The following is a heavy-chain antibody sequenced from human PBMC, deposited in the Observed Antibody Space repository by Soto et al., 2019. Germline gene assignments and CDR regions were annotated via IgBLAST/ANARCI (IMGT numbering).Heavy chain of an antibody. D-gene: IGHD6-13*01. CDR2: IYHSGST. CDR1: GGSISSGGYS. V-gene: IGHV4-30-2*01. Sequence: QLQLQESGSGLVKPSQTLSLTCAVSGGSISSGGYSWNWIRQPPGKGLEWIGYIYHSGSTYYNPSLKSRVTISVDRSKNQFSLKLSPVTAADTAVYYCASSHAGAHITAAVHWGQGTLVTVSS. CDR3: ASSHAGAHITAAVH. J-gene: IGHJ4*02.